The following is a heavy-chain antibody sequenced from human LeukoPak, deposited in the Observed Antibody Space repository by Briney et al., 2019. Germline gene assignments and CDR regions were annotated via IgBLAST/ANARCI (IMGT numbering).Heavy chain of an antibody. D-gene: IGHD2-2*01. CDR3: ARGGENIVVVPAAIFLHP. V-gene: IGHV4-34*01. CDR1: GGSFSGYY. J-gene: IGHJ5*02. Sequence: SETLSLTCAVYGGSFSGYYWSWIRQPPGKGLEWIGEINHSGSTNYNPSLKSRVTISVDTSKNQFSLKLSSVTAADTSVYYCARGGENIVVVPAAIFLHPWGQGTLVTVSS. CDR2: INHSGST.